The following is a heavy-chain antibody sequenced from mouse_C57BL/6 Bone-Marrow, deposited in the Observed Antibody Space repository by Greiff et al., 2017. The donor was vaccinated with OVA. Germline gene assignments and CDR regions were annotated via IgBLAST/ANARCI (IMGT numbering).Heavy chain of an antibody. D-gene: IGHD3-2*02. Sequence: EVQLVESGGGLVQPKGSLKLSCAASGFTFNTYAMHWVRQAPGKGLEWVARIRSKSSHYATYYADSVKDRFTISRDDSQSMLYLQMNNLKTEVTARYYSVREDSSGYVAWFDDWGQGTLVTVSA. CDR2: IRSKSSHYAT. CDR1: GFTFNTYA. J-gene: IGHJ3*01. CDR3: VREDSSGYVAWFDD. V-gene: IGHV10-3*01.